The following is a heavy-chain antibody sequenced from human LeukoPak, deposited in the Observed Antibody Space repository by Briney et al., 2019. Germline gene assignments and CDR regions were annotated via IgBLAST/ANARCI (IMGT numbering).Heavy chain of an antibody. D-gene: IGHD4-23*01. V-gene: IGHV4-61*08. CDR2: IYYSGST. J-gene: IGHJ4*02. CDR3: ARHDYGGNSQDY. CDR1: GGSISSGGYS. Sequence: PSETLSLTCAVSGGSISSGGYSWSWIRQPPGKGLEWIGYIYYSGSTKYNPSLKSRVIISVDTSKNQFSLKLSSVTAADTAVYYCARHDYGGNSQDYWGQGTLVTVSS.